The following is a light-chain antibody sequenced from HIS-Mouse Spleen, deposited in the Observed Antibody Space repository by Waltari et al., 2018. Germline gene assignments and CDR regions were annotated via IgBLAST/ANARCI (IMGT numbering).Light chain of an antibody. CDR2: EVS. V-gene: IGLV2-14*01. CDR3: SSYTSSSPYVV. Sequence: QSALTQPASVSGSPGQSITISCTGTSSDVGGYNYVSWYQQHPGKAPKLLIYEVSNRPSGVSTRFSGSKSGNTASLTISGLQAEDEADYYCSSYTSSSPYVVFGGGTKLTVL. J-gene: IGLJ2*01. CDR1: SSDVGGYNY.